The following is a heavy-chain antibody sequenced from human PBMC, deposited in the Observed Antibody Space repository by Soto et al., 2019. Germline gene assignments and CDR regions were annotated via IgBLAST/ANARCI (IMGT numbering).Heavy chain of an antibody. D-gene: IGHD2-15*01. CDR3: AKDFLNCSGGSCYSYYYYGMDV. CDR2: ISWNSGSI. J-gene: IGHJ6*02. V-gene: IGHV3-9*01. CDR1: GFTFDDYA. Sequence: EVQLVESGGGLVQPGRSLRLSCAASGFTFDDYAMHWVRQAPGKGLEWVSGISWNSGSIGYADSVKGRFTISRDNAKNSLYLQMNSLRAEDTALYYCAKDFLNCSGGSCYSYYYYGMDVWGQGTTVTVSS.